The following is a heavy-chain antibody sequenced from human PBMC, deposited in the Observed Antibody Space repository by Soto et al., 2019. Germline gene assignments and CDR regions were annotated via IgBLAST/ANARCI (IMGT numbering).Heavy chain of an antibody. CDR3: PRVFRYFDWLPPFDY. CDR2: INAGNGNT. Sequence: ASVKVSCKASGYTFTSYAMHWVRQAPGQRLEWMGWINAGNGNTKYSQKFQGRVTITRDTSASTAYMELSSLRSEDTAVYYCPRVFRYFDWLPPFDYWGQGTLVTVSS. V-gene: IGHV1-3*01. D-gene: IGHD3-9*01. CDR1: GYTFTSYA. J-gene: IGHJ4*02.